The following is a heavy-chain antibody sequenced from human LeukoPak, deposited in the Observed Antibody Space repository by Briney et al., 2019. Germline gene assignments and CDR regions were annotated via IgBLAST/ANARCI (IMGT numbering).Heavy chain of an antibody. CDR3: ARPWYCSGGSCYYAFDI. V-gene: IGHV4-39*01. Sequence: SETLSLTCTISGGSISSSSYYWGWIRQPPGKGLEWIGSIYYSGSTYYNPSLKSRVTISVDTSKNQFSLKLSSVTAADTAVYYCARPWYCSGGSCYYAFDIWGQGTMVTVSS. J-gene: IGHJ3*02. D-gene: IGHD2-15*01. CDR1: GGSISSSSYY. CDR2: IYYSGST.